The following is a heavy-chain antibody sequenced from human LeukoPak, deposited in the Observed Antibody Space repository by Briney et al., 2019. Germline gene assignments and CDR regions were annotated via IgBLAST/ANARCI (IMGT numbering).Heavy chain of an antibody. V-gene: IGHV3-74*01. J-gene: IGHJ4*02. CDR3: ATDLNWLLFDY. Sequence: PGGSLRLSCAASGFTFSAYWMHWVRQAPGKGLVWVSRVKYDGSTTAYADSVKGRFTISRDNTRNILYLEMNSLRVEDTAVYYCATDLNWLLFDYLGQEPWSPSPQ. CDR2: VKYDGSTT. D-gene: IGHD3/OR15-3a*01. CDR1: GFTFSAYW.